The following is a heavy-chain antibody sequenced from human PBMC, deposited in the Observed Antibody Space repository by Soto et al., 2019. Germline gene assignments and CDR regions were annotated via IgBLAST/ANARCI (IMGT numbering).Heavy chain of an antibody. CDR1: GFTFSNYG. CDR2: ISYEGSDK. D-gene: IGHD3-10*01. CDR3: ATGSVLWFGELPYSCYYGIDV. J-gene: IGHJ6*02. Sequence: GGSLRLSCAAAGFTFSNYGMHWVRQTPGKGLEWVAVISYEGSDKNYADSVKGRFTISRDNSKSTLYLQMSSLRAEDRAVYSCATGSVLWFGELPYSCYYGIDVWGQGTTVTVSS. V-gene: IGHV3-30*03.